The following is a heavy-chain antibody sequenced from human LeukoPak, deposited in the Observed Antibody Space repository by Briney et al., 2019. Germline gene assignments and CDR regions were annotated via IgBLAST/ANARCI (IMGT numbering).Heavy chain of an antibody. J-gene: IGHJ4*02. CDR2: IYYSGGT. CDR3: ARVAYYYGSGSFPFDY. Sequence: SETLSLTCTVSGGSISSYYWSWIRQPPGKGLEWIGYIYYSGGTNYNPSLKSRVTISVDTSKNQFSLKLSSVTAADTAVYYCARVAYYYGSGSFPFDYWGQGTLVTVSS. CDR1: GGSISSYY. V-gene: IGHV4-59*01. D-gene: IGHD3-10*01.